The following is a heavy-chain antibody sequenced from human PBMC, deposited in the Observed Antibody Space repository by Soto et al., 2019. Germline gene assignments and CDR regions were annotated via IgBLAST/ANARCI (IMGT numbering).Heavy chain of an antibody. CDR1: GYTFVDYA. CDR2: MNPNTENI. J-gene: IGHJ5*02. Sequence: QVQLVQSGAEVKRPGASVKISCRASGYTFVDYALHWVRQAPGQGLEWVGWMNPNTENIKYSHNFEDRVSITRDRATSTAYMELRGLRSEDTAVYFCTREAIVAENWFDPWGQGTLVTVSS. V-gene: IGHV1-3*01. CDR3: TREAIVAENWFDP. D-gene: IGHD2-21*01.